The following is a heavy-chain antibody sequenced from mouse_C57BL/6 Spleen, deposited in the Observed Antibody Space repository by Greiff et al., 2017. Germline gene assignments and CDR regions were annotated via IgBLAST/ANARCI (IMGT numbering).Heavy chain of an antibody. CDR1: GFTFSSYA. D-gene: IGHD1-1*01. CDR2: ISDGGSYT. CDR3: ARDRYYYGSSYRGYFDY. V-gene: IGHV5-4*01. Sequence: EVNVVESGGGLVKPGGSLKLSCAASGFTFSSYAMSWVRQTPEKRLEWVATISDGGSYTYYPDNVKGRFTISRDNAKNNLYLQMSHLKSEDTAMYYGARDRYYYGSSYRGYFDYWGQGTTLTVSS. J-gene: IGHJ2*01.